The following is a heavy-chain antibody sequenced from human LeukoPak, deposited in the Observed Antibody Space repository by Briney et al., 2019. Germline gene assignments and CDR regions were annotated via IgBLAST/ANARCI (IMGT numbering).Heavy chain of an antibody. CDR3: TTERFLEWDNWFDP. CDR2: IKSKTDGGTT. CDR1: GFTFSNAW. Sequence: GGSLRLSCAASGFTFSNAWMSWVRQAPGKGREWVGRIKSKTDGGTTDYAAPVKGRFTISRDDSKNTLYLQMNSLKTEDTAVYYCTTERFLEWDNWFDPWGQGTLVTVSS. D-gene: IGHD3-3*01. J-gene: IGHJ5*02. V-gene: IGHV3-15*01.